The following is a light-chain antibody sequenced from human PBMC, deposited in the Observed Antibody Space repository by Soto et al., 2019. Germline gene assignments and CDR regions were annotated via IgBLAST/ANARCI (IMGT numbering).Light chain of an antibody. Sequence: EIVLTQSPATLSLSPGERATLSCXASQSVTSYSAWYQQKPGQAPRLLIYDVSNRASGIPARFSGSGSETDFTLTISSLEPEDFAVYYCQQRSDWPLTFGQGTRLEIK. CDR3: QQRSDWPLT. V-gene: IGKV3-11*01. CDR2: DVS. CDR1: QSVTSY. J-gene: IGKJ5*01.